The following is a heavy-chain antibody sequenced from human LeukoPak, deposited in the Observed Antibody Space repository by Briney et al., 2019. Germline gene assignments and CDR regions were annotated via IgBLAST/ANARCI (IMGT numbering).Heavy chain of an antibody. CDR2: IYTSGST. V-gene: IGHV4-4*07. D-gene: IGHD2-15*01. Sequence: PSETLSLTCTVSGGSISSYYWSWIRQPAGKGLEWIGRIYTSGSTNYNPSLKSRVTMSVDTSKNQFSLKLSSVTAADTAVYYCARGYCSGGSCYSGWYYYYYMDAWGKGTTVTVSS. CDR1: GGSISSYY. J-gene: IGHJ6*03. CDR3: ARGYCSGGSCYSGWYYYYYMDA.